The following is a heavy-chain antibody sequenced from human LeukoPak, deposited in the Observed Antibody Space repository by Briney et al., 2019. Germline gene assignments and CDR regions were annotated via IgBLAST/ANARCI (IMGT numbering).Heavy chain of an antibody. J-gene: IGHJ3*02. D-gene: IGHD2-2*01. CDR2: IYDSGST. V-gene: IGHV4-59*01. CDR3: ARGGLGIVVVPAAMSAFDI. CDR1: GGSISSYY. Sequence: SETLSLTCTVSGGSISSYYWSWIRQPPGKGLELIGYIYDSGSTNYNPSLKSRVTISVDTSKNQFSLKLSSVTAADTAVYYCARGGLGIVVVPAAMSAFDIWGQGTMVTVSS.